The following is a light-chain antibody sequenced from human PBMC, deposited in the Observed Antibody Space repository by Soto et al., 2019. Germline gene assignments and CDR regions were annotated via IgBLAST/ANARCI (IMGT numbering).Light chain of an antibody. J-gene: IGLJ1*01. CDR1: SSDVGGYNY. Sequence: QSALTQPRSVSGSPGQSVTISCTGTSSDVGGYNYVSWYQQHPAKAPKLLIYDVTKRPSGVPDRFSGSKSGNTASLIISGLQAEDEAEYYCGSYAGTYTLYVFGTGTKVTVL. CDR2: DVT. V-gene: IGLV2-11*01. CDR3: GSYAGTYTLYV.